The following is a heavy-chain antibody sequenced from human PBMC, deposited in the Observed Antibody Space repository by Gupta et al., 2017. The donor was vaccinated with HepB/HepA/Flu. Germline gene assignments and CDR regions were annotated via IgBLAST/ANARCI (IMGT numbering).Heavy chain of an antibody. CDR3: ARVVEMGTTTVGGYFDY. CDR2: INPGGGST. V-gene: IGHV1-46*01. J-gene: IGHJ4*02. Sequence: KPGASVKVSCKASGYTFTTYYIHWVRQAPGQGLEWMGIINPGGGSTRYAQKFQDRLTMIRDTSTTTVYMALSSLRSEDTAVFYCARVVEMGTTTVGGYFDYWGQGTLVTVSS. D-gene: IGHD5-24*01. CDR1: GYTFTTYY.